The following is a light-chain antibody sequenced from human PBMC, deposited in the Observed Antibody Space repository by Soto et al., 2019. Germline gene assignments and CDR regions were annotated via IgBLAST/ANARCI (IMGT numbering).Light chain of an antibody. CDR1: QAISNF. V-gene: IGKV1-16*01. CDR3: QQYNTYPRT. J-gene: IGKJ1*01. CDR2: AAS. Sequence: DIPMTQSPSSVSASVGDRVTITCRASQAISNFLAWFQLKPGKAPRSLIFAASYLHTGVPSRFSGSGSGTDFTLTINSLQPEDFATYYCQQYNTYPRTFGQGTKVEIK.